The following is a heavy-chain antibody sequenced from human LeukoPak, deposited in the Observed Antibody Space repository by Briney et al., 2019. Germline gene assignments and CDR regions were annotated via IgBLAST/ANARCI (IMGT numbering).Heavy chain of an antibody. CDR3: ARLSIAAAPDY. J-gene: IGHJ4*02. D-gene: IGHD6-13*01. CDR1: GGSISSSSYY. V-gene: IGHV4-39*01. CDR2: IYYSGST. Sequence: SERLSLTCTVSGGSISSSSYYWAWIRQPPGKGLEWIGSIYYSGSTYYNPSLRIRVTISVDTSKNQFSLKLTSVTAADTAVYYCARLSIAAAPDYWAQGTLVTVTS.